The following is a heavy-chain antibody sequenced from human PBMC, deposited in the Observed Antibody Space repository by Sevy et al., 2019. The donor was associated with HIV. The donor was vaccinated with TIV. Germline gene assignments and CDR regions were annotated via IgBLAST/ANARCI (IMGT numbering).Heavy chain of an antibody. CDR1: GFTFSTYD. J-gene: IGHJ4*02. Sequence: GGSLRLSCAASGFTFSTYDMHWVRQVTGKGLEWVSGFTVVGDTSYSGSVKGRFTISREDAKSTLFLQMDSLTTGDTAVYYCVRGSGFWSGYYTRFDYWGQGVLVTVSS. CDR3: VRGSGFWSGYYTRFDY. V-gene: IGHV3-13*01. D-gene: IGHD3-3*01. CDR2: FTVVGDT.